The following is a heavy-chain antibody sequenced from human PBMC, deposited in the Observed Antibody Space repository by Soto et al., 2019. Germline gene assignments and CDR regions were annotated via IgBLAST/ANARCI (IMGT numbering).Heavy chain of an antibody. V-gene: IGHV4-59*01. CDR3: ARGGNRYSNTASGVGGFDF. Sequence: SETLSLTCTVSGVSISSSYWSWIRQSPGTGLEWIGYIYYTGTTNYNPSLKRRVTTSLDTAKNQFSLNVNSLTTADTAVYFCARGGNRYSNTASGVGGFDFWGQGTLVTVSS. CDR1: GVSISSSY. J-gene: IGHJ4*02. CDR2: IYYTGTT. D-gene: IGHD5-12*01.